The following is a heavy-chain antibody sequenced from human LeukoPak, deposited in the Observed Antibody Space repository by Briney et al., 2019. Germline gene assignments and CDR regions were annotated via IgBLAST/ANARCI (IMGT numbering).Heavy chain of an antibody. J-gene: IGHJ4*02. Sequence: PSQTLSLTCTVSGASISSGDYLWSWIRQPPRMGLEWIGNIYYSGSTNYNASLKSRVTISIYTSKNQFTLNLSTVTAADTAVYFCTRVTPFRRAQIDSWGQGTLVTVPS. CDR2: IYYSGST. V-gene: IGHV4-30-4*01. CDR3: TRVTPFRRAQIDS. CDR1: GASISSGDYL. D-gene: IGHD2-15*01.